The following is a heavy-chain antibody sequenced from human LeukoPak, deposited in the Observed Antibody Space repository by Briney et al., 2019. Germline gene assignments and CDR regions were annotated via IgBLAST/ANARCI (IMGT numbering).Heavy chain of an antibody. CDR2: FFLKGST. D-gene: IGHD3-9*01. V-gene: IGHV4-38-2*02. CDR1: GYSITSAYY. Sequence: SETLSLTCTVSGYSITSAYYWGWIRQPPGKGLEWIGSFFLKGSTYYNPSLKSRVTISVDTSKNQFSLTLSSVTAADTAVYYCARQYSDILTGYHHGELYWYFDLWGRGTLVTVSS. CDR3: ARQYSDILTGYHHGELYWYFDL. J-gene: IGHJ2*01.